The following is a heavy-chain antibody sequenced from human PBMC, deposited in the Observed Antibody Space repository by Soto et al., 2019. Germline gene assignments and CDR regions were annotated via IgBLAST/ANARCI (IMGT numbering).Heavy chain of an antibody. J-gene: IGHJ4*02. CDR3: AKGRRYYDSSGYSPIY. CDR2: ISGSGGST. CDR1: GFTFSSHA. D-gene: IGHD3-22*01. Sequence: EVQLVESGGGLVKPGGSLRLSCAASGFTFSSHAMSWVRQAPGKGLEWVSAISGSGGSTYYADSVKGRFTISRDNSKNTLYLQMNSLRAEDTAVYYCAKGRRYYDSSGYSPIYWGQGTLVTVSS. V-gene: IGHV3-23*04.